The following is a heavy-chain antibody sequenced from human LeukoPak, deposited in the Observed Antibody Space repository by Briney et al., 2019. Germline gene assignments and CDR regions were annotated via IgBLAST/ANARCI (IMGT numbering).Heavy chain of an antibody. Sequence: PSETLSLTCSVSGDSTTGHYWSWIRQSPGKGLEWLGYVYDSGHIDYNPSLRSRVIVSLDRSKTQFSLRLRSVTAADTAVYYCARGPPPDFDYWGRGTLVTVSS. CDR2: VYDSGHI. CDR3: ARGPPPDFDY. J-gene: IGHJ4*02. CDR1: GDSTTGHY. V-gene: IGHV4-59*11.